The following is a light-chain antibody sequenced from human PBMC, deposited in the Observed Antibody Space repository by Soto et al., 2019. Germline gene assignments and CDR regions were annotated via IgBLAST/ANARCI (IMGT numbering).Light chain of an antibody. Sequence: EIVMTQSPATQSVSPGERTTLSCRASQSVSSNLAWYQQKPGQAPRLLIYGASTRATGIPARFSGSGSGTEFTLTISGLQSEDFAVYYCQQYKDWPLTFGGGTKVEIK. CDR3: QQYKDWPLT. V-gene: IGKV3-15*01. CDR1: QSVSSN. J-gene: IGKJ4*01. CDR2: GAS.